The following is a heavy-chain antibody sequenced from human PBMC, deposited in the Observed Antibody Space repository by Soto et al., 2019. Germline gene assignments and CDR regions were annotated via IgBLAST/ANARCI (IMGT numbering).Heavy chain of an antibody. CDR3: ARDRTDIVVVPAATHYYYYGMDV. Sequence: QVQLQESGPGLVKPSQTLSLTCTVSGGSISSGGYYWSWIRQHPGKGLEGIGYTYYSGSTYYNPSLKSRVTISVDTSKNQFSLKLSSVTAADTAVYYCARDRTDIVVVPAATHYYYYGMDVWGQGTTVTVSS. J-gene: IGHJ6*02. D-gene: IGHD2-2*01. CDR1: GGSISSGGYY. V-gene: IGHV4-31*03. CDR2: TYYSGST.